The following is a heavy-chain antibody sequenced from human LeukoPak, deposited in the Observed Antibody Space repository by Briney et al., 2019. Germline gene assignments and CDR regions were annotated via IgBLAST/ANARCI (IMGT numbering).Heavy chain of an antibody. D-gene: IGHD5-24*01. CDR3: AKDRGSGMPTNFDY. CDR1: GFTFSNYG. V-gene: IGHV3-30*02. CDR2: IRSNGGNK. J-gene: IGHJ4*02. Sequence: GGSLRLSCAASGFTFSNYGMHWVRQAPGKGLEWVAFIRSNGGNKYYADAVKGRFTISRDNSKHTLYVQMNSLRAEDTAVYYCAKDRGSGMPTNFDYWGQETLVTVSS.